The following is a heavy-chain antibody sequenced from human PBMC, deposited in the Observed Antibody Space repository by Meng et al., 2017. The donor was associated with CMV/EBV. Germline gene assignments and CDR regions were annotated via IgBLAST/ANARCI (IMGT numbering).Heavy chain of an antibody. CDR3: AKTPGTAMVFDY. CDR2: ISGSGGST. V-gene: IGHV3-23*01. Sequence: GESLKISCAASGFTFSSYAMSWVRQAPGKGLEWVSAISGSGGSTYYADSVKGRFTISRDNSKNTLYLQMNSLRAEDTAVYYCAKTPGTAMVFDYWGQGTLVTVSS. D-gene: IGHD5-18*01. CDR1: GFTFSSYA. J-gene: IGHJ4*02.